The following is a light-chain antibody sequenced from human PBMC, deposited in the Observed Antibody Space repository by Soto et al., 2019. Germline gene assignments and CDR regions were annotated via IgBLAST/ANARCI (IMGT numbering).Light chain of an antibody. Sequence: EIVLTQSPGTLSLSPGERATLSCRASQSVSSSYLAWYQQKPGQAPRLLIYGASNRATGIPDRFSGSGSGTDFTLTISRLEPEDFAVYYCQQYGSFSFGQGTKVEIK. V-gene: IGKV3-20*01. CDR2: GAS. J-gene: IGKJ1*01. CDR1: QSVSSSY. CDR3: QQYGSFS.